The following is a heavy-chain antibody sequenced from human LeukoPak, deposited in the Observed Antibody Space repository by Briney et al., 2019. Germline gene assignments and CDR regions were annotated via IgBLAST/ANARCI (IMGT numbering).Heavy chain of an antibody. J-gene: IGHJ4*02. D-gene: IGHD1-26*01. V-gene: IGHV3-23*01. CDR2: ISGSGGST. CDR3: AASLWRIVGATNY. CDR1: GFTFSSYA. Sequence: GGSLRLSCAASGFTFSSYAMSWVRQAPGKGLEWVSAISGSGGSTYYADSVKGRFTISRDNSKNTLYLQMNSLRAEDTAVYYCAASLWRIVGATNYWGQGTLVTVSS.